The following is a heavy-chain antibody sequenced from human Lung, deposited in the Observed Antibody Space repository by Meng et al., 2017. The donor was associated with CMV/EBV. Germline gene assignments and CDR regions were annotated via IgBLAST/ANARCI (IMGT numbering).Heavy chain of an antibody. J-gene: IGHJ4*02. Sequence: QLVGAGGGLVHPGGSLRISCKVSGLRCSRFWMSWVRQAPGKGLEWVANIKEDGSEKYYVDSVKGRFTISRDNAKNSLYLQMNSLRVEDTAVYYCRDGHYSGRWGQGTLVTVSS. V-gene: IGHV3-7*02. CDR1: GLRCSRFW. CDR2: IKEDGSEK. CDR3: RDGHYSGR. D-gene: IGHD2-8*01.